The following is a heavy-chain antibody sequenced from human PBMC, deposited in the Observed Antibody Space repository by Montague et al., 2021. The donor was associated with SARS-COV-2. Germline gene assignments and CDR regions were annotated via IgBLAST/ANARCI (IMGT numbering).Heavy chain of an antibody. V-gene: IGHV4-61*05. CDR2: IYYSGST. D-gene: IGHD3-10*01. CDR1: GGSISSSSYY. CDR3: AIPMVRGFSRAFDI. J-gene: IGHJ3*02. Sequence: SETLSLTCTVSGGSISSSSYYWGWIRQPPGKGLEWIGYIYYSGSTNYNPSLKSRVTISVDTSKNQFSLKLSSVTAADTAVYYCAIPMVRGFSRAFDIWGQGTMATVSS.